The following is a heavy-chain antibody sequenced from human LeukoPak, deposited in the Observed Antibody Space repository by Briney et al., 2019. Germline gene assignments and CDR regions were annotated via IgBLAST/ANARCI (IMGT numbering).Heavy chain of an antibody. D-gene: IGHD6-19*01. Sequence: GASVKVSCKASGYTFTSYDINWVRQATGQGLEWMGWMNPNSGNTGYAQKFQGRVTITRNTSISTAYMELSSLRSEDTAVYYCARGRGSSGWFHYYYYYYMDVWGKGTTVTVSS. CDR2: MNPNSGNT. CDR3: ARGRGSSGWFHYYYYYYMDV. V-gene: IGHV1-8*03. CDR1: GYTFTSYD. J-gene: IGHJ6*03.